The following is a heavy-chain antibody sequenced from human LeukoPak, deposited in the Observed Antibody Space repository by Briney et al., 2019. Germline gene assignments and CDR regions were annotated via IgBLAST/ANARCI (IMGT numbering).Heavy chain of an antibody. V-gene: IGHV3-21*01. CDR1: GFTFSSCS. D-gene: IGHD3-22*01. J-gene: IGHJ3*02. CDR2: ISSSSSYV. CDR3: ARELPEWLLLRHAFDI. Sequence: GGSLRLSCAASGFTFSSCSMNWVRQAPGKGLEWVSSISSSSSYVYYADSVKGRFTISRDNAKNSLYLQMNSLRAEDTAVYYCARELPEWLLLRHAFDIWGQGTMVTVSS.